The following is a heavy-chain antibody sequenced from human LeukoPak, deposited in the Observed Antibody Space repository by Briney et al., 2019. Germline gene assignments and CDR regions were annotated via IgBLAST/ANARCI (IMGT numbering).Heavy chain of an antibody. V-gene: IGHV1-18*01. CDR2: ISAYNGNT. J-gene: IGHJ4*02. CDR1: GYTFTSYG. Sequence: ASVKVSCKASGYTFTSYGISWVRQAPGQGHEWMGWISAYNGNTNYAQKLQGRVTMTTDTSTSTAYMELRSLRSDDTAVYYCARYWGSSGPYYFDYWGQGTLVTVSS. CDR3: ARYWGSSGPYYFDY. D-gene: IGHD3-22*01.